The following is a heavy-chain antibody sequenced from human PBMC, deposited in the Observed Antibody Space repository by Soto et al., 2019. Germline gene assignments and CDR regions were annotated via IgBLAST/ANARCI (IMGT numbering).Heavy chain of an antibody. V-gene: IGHV4-34*01. CDR1: GGSFSGYY. J-gene: IGHJ4*02. CDR2: INHSGST. Sequence: PSETLSLTCAVYGGSFSGYYWSWIRQPPGKGLEWIGEINHSGSTNYNPSLKSRVTISVDTSKNQFSLKLSSVTAADTAVYYCSRNRPPIDYWGQGTRVTVSS. CDR3: SRNRPPIDY.